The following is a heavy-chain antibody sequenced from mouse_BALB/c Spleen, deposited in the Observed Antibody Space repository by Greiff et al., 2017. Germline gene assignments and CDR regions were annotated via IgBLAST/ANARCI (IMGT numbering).Heavy chain of an antibody. V-gene: IGHV1-69*02. CDR3: TRWCYYGSSFDY. CDR2: IYPSDSYT. D-gene: IGHD1-1*01. Sequence: QVQLQQPGAELVRPGASVKLSCKASGYTFTSYWINWVKQRPGQGLEWIGNIYPSDSYTNYNQKFKDKATLTVDKSSSTAYMQLSSPTSEDSAVYYCTRWCYYGSSFDYWGQGTTLTVSS. J-gene: IGHJ2*01. CDR1: GYTFTSYW.